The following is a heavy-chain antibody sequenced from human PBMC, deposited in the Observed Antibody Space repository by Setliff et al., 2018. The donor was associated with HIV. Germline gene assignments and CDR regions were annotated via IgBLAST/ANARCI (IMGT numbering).Heavy chain of an antibody. CDR3: ARDPSGSCGHPLCWYFDL. J-gene: IGHJ2*01. D-gene: IGHD2-21*01. Sequence: PSETLSLTCTVSGGSISSSSYYWGWIRQPPGKGLEWIGSIYCSGRTYYNTSVNSRVTISVDTSKNQFSLNLSSVTAADTAVYYCARDPSGSCGHPLCWYFDLWGRGTLVTVSS. CDR1: GGSISSSSYY. V-gene: IGHV4-39*07. CDR2: IYCSGRT.